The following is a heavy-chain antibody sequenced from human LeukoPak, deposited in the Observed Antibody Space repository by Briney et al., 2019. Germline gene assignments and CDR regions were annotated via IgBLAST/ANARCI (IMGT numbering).Heavy chain of an antibody. CDR1: GFTFSSYW. Sequence: GGSLRLSCAASGFTFSSYWMSWVRQAPGKGLEWVANIKQDGSEKYYVDSVKGRFTISRDNAKNSLYLQMNSLKASDTAMYYCARPRISAAANAFDIWGQGTMVTVSS. J-gene: IGHJ3*02. V-gene: IGHV3-7*03. D-gene: IGHD6-13*01. CDR3: ARPRISAAANAFDI. CDR2: IKQDGSEK.